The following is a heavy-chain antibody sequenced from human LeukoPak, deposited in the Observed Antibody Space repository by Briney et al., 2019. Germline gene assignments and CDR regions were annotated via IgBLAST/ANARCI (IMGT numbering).Heavy chain of an antibody. CDR3: ARDPSTTVTGVFFDY. CDR1: GYTFTSYY. D-gene: IGHD4-17*01. Sequence: ASVKVSCKASGYTFTSYYMHWVRQAPGQGLEWMGIINPSGGSTSYAQKFQGRVTMTRDTSTSTVYRELSSLRSEDTAVYYCARDPSTTVTGVFFDYWGQGTLVTVSS. CDR2: INPSGGST. J-gene: IGHJ4*02. V-gene: IGHV1-46*01.